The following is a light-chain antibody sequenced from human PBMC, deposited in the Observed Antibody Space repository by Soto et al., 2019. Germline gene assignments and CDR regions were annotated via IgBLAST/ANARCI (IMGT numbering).Light chain of an antibody. CDR2: GNS. CDR3: QSYDSSLSGPV. V-gene: IGLV1-40*01. CDR1: SSNIGAGYD. J-gene: IGLJ2*01. Sequence: QSVLTQPPSLSGAPGQRVTISCTGSSSNIGAGYDVHWYQQLPGTAPKLLIYGNSNRPSGVPDRFSGSKSGTSASLAITGLQAEDEADYYCQSYDSSLSGPVFGGGTKLTVL.